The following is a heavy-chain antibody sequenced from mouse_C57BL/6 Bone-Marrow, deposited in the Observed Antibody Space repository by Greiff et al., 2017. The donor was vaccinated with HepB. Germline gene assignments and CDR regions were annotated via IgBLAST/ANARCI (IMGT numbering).Heavy chain of an antibody. CDR1: GYTFTSYG. J-gene: IGHJ4*01. CDR3: ARSPLTTVVATNAMDY. V-gene: IGHV1-50*01. Sequence: QVQLQQSGAELARPGASVKLSCKASGYTFTSYGISWVKQRTGQGLEWIGEIDPSDSYTNYNQKFKGKATLTVDTSSSTAYMQLSSLTSEDSAVYYCARSPLTTVVATNAMDYWGQGTSVTVSS. D-gene: IGHD1-1*01. CDR2: IDPSDSYT.